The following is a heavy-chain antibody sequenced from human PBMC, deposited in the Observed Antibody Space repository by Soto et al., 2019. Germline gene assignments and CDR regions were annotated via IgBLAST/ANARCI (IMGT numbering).Heavy chain of an antibody. CDR2: IYYSGST. CDR3: ARDEYYDSSGYRTLPWAFDI. CDR1: GGSISSGDYY. D-gene: IGHD3-22*01. Sequence: SDTLSLTCTVSGGSISSGDYYWSWIRQPPGKGLEWIGYIYYSGSTYYNPSLKSRVTISVDTSKNQFSLKLSSVTAADTAVYYCARDEYYDSSGYRTLPWAFDIWGQGTMVTVSS. V-gene: IGHV4-30-4*02. J-gene: IGHJ3*02.